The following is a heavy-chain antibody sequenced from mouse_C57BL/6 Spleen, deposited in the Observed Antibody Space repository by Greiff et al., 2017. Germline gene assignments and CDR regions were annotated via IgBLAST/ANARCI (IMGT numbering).Heavy chain of an antibody. CDR3: ARYDYYGSSYGWYFDV. CDR2: IWSGGST. Sequence: VQLQQSGPGLVQPSQSLSITCTVSGFSLTSYGVHWVRQSPGKGLEWLGVIWSGGSTDYNAAFISRLSISKDNSKSQVFFKMNSLQADDTAIYYCARYDYYGSSYGWYFDVWGTGTTVTVSS. D-gene: IGHD1-1*01. J-gene: IGHJ1*03. CDR1: GFSLTSYG. V-gene: IGHV2-2*01.